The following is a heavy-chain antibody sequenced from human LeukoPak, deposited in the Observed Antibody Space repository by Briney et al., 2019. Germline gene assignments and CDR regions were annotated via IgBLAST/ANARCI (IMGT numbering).Heavy chain of an antibody. V-gene: IGHV3-23*01. D-gene: IGHD3-3*01. CDR2: NSGSGGST. CDR3: AKNPRITIFGVATFDY. J-gene: IGHJ4*02. Sequence: GGSLRLSCAASGFTFSSYAMSWVRQAPGKGLEWLSANSGSGGSTYYADSVKGRFTISRDNSKNTLYLQMNSLRAEDTAVYYCAKNPRITIFGVATFDYWGQGTLVTVSS. CDR1: GFTFSSYA.